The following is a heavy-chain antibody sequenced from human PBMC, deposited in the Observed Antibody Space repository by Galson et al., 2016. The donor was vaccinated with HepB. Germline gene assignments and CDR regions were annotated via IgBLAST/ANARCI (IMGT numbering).Heavy chain of an antibody. CDR3: TRDFGYSNYD. D-gene: IGHD6-13*01. J-gene: IGHJ4*02. CDR1: GFTFSYYW. Sequence: SPRLSCADSGFTFSYYWMSWVRQGPGKGLEWVGNIKEDGGEKNYVDSVKGRFSISRDNAKNSLYLQMNSLRVEDTAVYYCTRDFGYSNYDWGQGTLVTVSS. CDR2: IKEDGGEK. V-gene: IGHV3-7*01.